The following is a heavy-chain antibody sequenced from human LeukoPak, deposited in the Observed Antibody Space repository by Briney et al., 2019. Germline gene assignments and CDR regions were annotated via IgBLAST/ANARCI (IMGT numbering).Heavy chain of an antibody. CDR3: AKVYNYGSGSSPFDY. CDR1: GFTFSSYG. D-gene: IGHD3-10*01. Sequence: GGSLRLSCAASGFTFSSYGMHWVRQAPGKGLEWVAFIRYDGSNKYYADSVKGRFTISRDNSKNTLYLQMNSLRAEDTAVYYCAKVYNYGSGSSPFDYWGQGTLVTVSS. CDR2: IRYDGSNK. J-gene: IGHJ4*02. V-gene: IGHV3-30*02.